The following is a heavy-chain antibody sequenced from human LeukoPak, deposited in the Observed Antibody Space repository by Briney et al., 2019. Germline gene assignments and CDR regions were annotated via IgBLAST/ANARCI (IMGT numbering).Heavy chain of an antibody. CDR3: ARAPRPGGYSYALAQPTLMPPIDY. Sequence: PGGSLRLSCAASGFTFSSYSMNWVRQAPGKGLEWVSSISSSSSYIYYADSVKGRFTISRHNPKNSLYLQMNSLRAQDTAVYYCARAPRPGGYSYALAQPTLMPPIDYWGQGTLVTVSS. J-gene: IGHJ4*02. V-gene: IGHV3-21*01. D-gene: IGHD5-18*01. CDR2: ISSSSSYI. CDR1: GFTFSSYS.